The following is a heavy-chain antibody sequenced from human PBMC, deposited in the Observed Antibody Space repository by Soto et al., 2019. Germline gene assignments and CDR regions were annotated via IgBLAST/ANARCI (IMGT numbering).Heavy chain of an antibody. Sequence: VQLVESGGGVVQPGRSLRLSCAASGFSLNDYGMHWVRQPPGKGLEWVAVISYDGRNKYYTDSVRGRFTISRDISKGTLYLQMNSLRPDDTAVYYCAKSNRGAYDTPDFWGQGTLVTVSP. CDR1: GFSLNDYG. V-gene: IGHV3-30*18. D-gene: IGHD3-22*01. CDR2: ISYDGRNK. J-gene: IGHJ4*02. CDR3: AKSNRGAYDTPDF.